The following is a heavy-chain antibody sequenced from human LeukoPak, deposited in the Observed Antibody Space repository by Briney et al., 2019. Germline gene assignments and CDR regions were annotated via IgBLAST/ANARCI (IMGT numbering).Heavy chain of an antibody. V-gene: IGHV3-7*01. D-gene: IGHD2-8*01. CDR3: AKSGNGFGS. J-gene: IGHJ4*02. CDR1: GFPFSSNW. CDR2: IEQDGSEK. Sequence: PGGSLRLSCAASGFPFSSNWMSCVRQAPGKGLEWVANIEQDGSEKSYVDSVKGRFTISRDNAKSSLYLQMNSLRAEDTAVYYCAKSGNGFGSWGQGALVTVSS.